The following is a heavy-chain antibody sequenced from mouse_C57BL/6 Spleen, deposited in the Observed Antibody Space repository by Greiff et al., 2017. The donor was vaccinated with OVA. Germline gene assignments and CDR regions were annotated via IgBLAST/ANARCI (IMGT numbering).Heavy chain of an antibody. Sequence: QVHVKQPGAELVKPGASVKLSCKASGYTFTSYWMHWVKQRPGQGLEWIGMIHPNSGSTNYNEKFKSKATLTVDKSSSTAYMQLSSLTSEDSAVYYCAREPTVVATNYWGQGTTLTVSS. CDR2: IHPNSGST. J-gene: IGHJ2*01. V-gene: IGHV1-64*01. CDR3: AREPTVVATNY. D-gene: IGHD1-1*01. CDR1: GYTFTSYW.